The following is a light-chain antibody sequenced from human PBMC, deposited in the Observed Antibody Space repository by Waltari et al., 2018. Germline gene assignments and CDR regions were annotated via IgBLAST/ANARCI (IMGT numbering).Light chain of an antibody. CDR2: DTS. Sequence: EILLTQSPGTLSLSPGERATLSCRASQSITRALAWYQQKPGQAPRLLIYDTSKRATGIPDRCSGSGSGTDFTLTISRLEPEDVAVYYCQHYVRLPATFGQGTKVEIK. CDR1: QSITRAL. V-gene: IGKV3-20*01. CDR3: QHYVRLPAT. J-gene: IGKJ1*01.